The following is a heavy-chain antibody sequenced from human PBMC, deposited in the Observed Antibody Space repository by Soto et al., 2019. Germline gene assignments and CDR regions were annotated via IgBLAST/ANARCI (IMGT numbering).Heavy chain of an antibody. CDR1: GGTFSSYA. D-gene: IGHD3-10*01. V-gene: IGHV1-69*06. J-gene: IGHJ6*02. CDR3: ARPSGRVRDTYYYYGLDV. CDR2: IIPIFGTA. Sequence: SVKVSCKASGGTFSSYAISWVRQAPGQVLEWMGGIIPIFGTANYAQKFQGRVTITADKSTSTAYMELSSLRSEDTAVYYCARPSGRVRDTYYYYGLDVWGQGTTVTVSS.